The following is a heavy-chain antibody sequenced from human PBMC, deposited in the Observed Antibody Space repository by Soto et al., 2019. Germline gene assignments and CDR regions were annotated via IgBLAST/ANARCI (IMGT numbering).Heavy chain of an antibody. CDR1: GYTFTNYW. Sequence: RGESLKISCKGSGYTFTNYWIGWVRQMPGKGLEWMGIIYPGDSDTKYNPSVQGQVTISADKSITTTYLQWSSLKASDTAIYYCAASIFYYGMDVWGQGTTVTVSS. V-gene: IGHV5-51*01. CDR3: AASIFYYGMDV. J-gene: IGHJ6*02. CDR2: IYPGDSDT.